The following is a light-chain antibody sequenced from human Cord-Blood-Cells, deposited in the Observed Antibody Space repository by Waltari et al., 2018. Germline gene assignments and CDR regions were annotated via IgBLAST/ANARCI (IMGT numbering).Light chain of an antibody. V-gene: IGLV2-23*01. CDR1: SSDVGSYNL. J-gene: IGLJ3*02. Sequence: QSALTQPASVSGSPGQSITISCTGTSSDVGSYNLVSWYQQHPGKAPKLMIYEGSKRPSGVSNRFSGSKSGTTASLTISGLRAGDEADYYCCSYAGSSTWVFGGGTKLTVL. CDR2: EGS. CDR3: CSYAGSSTWV.